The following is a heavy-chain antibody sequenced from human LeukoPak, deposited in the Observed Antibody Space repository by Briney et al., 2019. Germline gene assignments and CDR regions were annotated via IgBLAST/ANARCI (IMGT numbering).Heavy chain of an antibody. D-gene: IGHD2/OR15-2a*01. CDR3: ARVVTYNSNLYYYYYYMDV. CDR1: GYTFTSYD. V-gene: IGHV1-8*03. J-gene: IGHJ6*03. Sequence: ASVKVFCKASGYTFTSYDINWVRQATGQGLEWMGWMNPNSGNTGYAQKFQGRVTITRNTSISTAYMELSSLRSEDTAVYYCARVVTYNSNLYYYYYYMDVWGKGTTVTVSS. CDR2: MNPNSGNT.